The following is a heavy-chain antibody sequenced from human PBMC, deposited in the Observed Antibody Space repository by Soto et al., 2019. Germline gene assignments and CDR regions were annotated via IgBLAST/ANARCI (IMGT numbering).Heavy chain of an antibody. CDR1: GGIFSTYA. CDR2: IIPIFGTP. J-gene: IGHJ4*02. V-gene: IGHV1-69*01. CDR3: ARDRDDYGSGNYYNRIDF. Sequence: QVQLVQSGAEVKKPGSSVKVSCKASGGIFSTYAISWLRQAPGQGLEWMGGIIPIFGTPNYAQRFQGRVTITADESTSTAYIELSRLRSEGTAVYYCARDRDDYGSGNYYNRIDFWGQGTLVTVSS. D-gene: IGHD3-10*01.